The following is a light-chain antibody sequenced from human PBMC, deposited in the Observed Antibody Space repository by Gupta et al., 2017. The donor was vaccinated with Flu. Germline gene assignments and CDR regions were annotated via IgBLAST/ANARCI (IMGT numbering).Light chain of an antibody. V-gene: IGKV3-15*01. Sequence: GERATLACRASEFISSNLDWYQQRPGQAPRRLIFDASTRATGIPASFSGSGYGTEFTLTISNLQSEDFAVYYCKQYRNWPQTFGQGTRLEIK. CDR2: DAS. CDR1: EFISSN. CDR3: KQYRNWPQT. J-gene: IGKJ2*01.